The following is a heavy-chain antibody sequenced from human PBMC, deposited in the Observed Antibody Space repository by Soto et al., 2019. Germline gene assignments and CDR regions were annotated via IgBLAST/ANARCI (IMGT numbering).Heavy chain of an antibody. Sequence: QVQLVQSGAEVKKPGSSVKVSCKASGCTFSSYAISWVRQAPGQGLEWMGGIIPIFGTANYAQKFQGRVTITADESTSTAYMELSSLRSEDTAVYYCAVGSEYYYDSSGYYYFDYWGQGTLVTVSS. D-gene: IGHD3-22*01. CDR2: IIPIFGTA. V-gene: IGHV1-69*01. CDR1: GCTFSSYA. J-gene: IGHJ4*02. CDR3: AVGSEYYYDSSGYYYFDY.